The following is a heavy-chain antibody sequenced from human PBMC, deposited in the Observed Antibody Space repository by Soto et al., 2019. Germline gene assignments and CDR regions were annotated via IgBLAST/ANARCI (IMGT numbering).Heavy chain of an antibody. D-gene: IGHD2-2*01. V-gene: IGHV4-59*08. J-gene: IGHJ6*03. CDR2: IYYSGST. Sequence: ETLSLTCIVSGGSISSYYWTWIRQSPGKGLEWIGNIYYSGSTNYNPSLKSRVTISVDTSKTQFSLRLSSVTAADTAVYYCATTNMPAHWSYMDVRGKGTTVTVSS. CDR1: GGSISSYY. CDR3: ATTNMPAHWSYMDV.